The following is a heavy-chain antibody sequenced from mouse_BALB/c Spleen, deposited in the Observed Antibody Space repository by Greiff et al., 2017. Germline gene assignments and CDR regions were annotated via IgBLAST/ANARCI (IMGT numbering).Heavy chain of an antibody. Sequence: QVQLQQSGAELVRPGVSVKISCKGSGYTFTDYAMHWVKQSHAKSLEWIGVSSTYYGDASYNQKFKGKATMTVDKSSSTAYMELARLTSEDSAIYYCAREGVITTVGYYAMDYWGQGTAVTVSS. J-gene: IGHJ4*01. CDR1: GYTFTDYA. CDR2: SSTYYGDA. D-gene: IGHD1-1*01. V-gene: IGHV1S137*01. CDR3: AREGVITTVGYYAMDY.